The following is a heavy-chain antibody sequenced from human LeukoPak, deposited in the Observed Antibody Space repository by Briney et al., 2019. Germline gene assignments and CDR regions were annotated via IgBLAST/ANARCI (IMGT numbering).Heavy chain of an antibody. V-gene: IGHV4-59*01. J-gene: IGHJ6*03. CDR1: GGSISSYY. CDR3: ARVRVYDSSGYYNYYYYMDV. CDR2: IYYSGST. Sequence: PSETLSLTCTVSGGSISSYYWSWIRQPPGKGLEWNGYIYYSGSTNYNPSLKSRVTISVDTSKNQFSLKLSSVTAADTAVYYCARVRVYDSSGYYNYYYYMDVWGKGTTVTVSS. D-gene: IGHD3-22*01.